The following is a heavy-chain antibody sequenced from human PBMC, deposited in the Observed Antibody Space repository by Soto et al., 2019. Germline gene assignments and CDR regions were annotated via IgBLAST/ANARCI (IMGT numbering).Heavy chain of an antibody. D-gene: IGHD3-10*01. J-gene: IGHJ4*02. CDR1: GGSISSGGYY. Sequence: KTSETLSLTCTVSGGSISSGGYYWSWIRQHPGKGLEWIGYIYYSGSTYYNPSLKSRVTISVDTSKNQFSLKLSSVTTADTAVYYCARDHPSHLRFDYWGQGTLVTVSS. CDR3: ARDHPSHLRFDY. CDR2: IYYSGST. V-gene: IGHV4-31*03.